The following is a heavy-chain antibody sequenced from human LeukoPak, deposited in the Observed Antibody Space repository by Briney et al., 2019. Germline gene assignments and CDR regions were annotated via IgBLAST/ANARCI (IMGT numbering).Heavy chain of an antibody. CDR1: GFTFSSYS. V-gene: IGHV3-21*01. Sequence: GGSLRLSCAASGFTFSSYSMNWVRQAPGKGLEWVSSISSSGIYIYYAVSVKGRFTISRDNAKNSLHLQMNSLRAEDTGVYYCAQSIGRVVGTFDFWGQGTLVTVSS. J-gene: IGHJ4*02. CDR2: ISSSGIYI. D-gene: IGHD2-21*01. CDR3: AQSIGRVVGTFDF.